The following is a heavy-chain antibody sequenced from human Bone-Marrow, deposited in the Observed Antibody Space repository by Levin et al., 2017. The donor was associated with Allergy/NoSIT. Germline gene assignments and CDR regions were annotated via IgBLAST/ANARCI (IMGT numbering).Heavy chain of an antibody. CDR1: GFTFSSYA. J-gene: IGHJ5*02. Sequence: GGSLRLSCAASGFTFSSYAMSWVRQAPGKGLEWVAAISGSGGGAYYADSVKGRVTISGDNSKNTLFLQMNSLRAEDTAVYSCAKDRIAAAFNWFAPWGQGTLVTVSS. CDR3: AKDRIAAAFNWFAP. V-gene: IGHV3-23*01. D-gene: IGHD6-13*01. CDR2: ISGSGGGA.